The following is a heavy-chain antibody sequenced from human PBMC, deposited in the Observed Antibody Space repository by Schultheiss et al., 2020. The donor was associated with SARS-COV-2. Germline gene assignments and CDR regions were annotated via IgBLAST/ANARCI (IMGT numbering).Heavy chain of an antibody. CDR3: ARADDYDYYYGMDV. CDR1: GFTFSSYS. V-gene: IGHV3-21*04. CDR2: ISSSSSYI. Sequence: GGSLRLSCAASGFTFSSYSMNWVRQAPGKGLEWVSSISSSSSYIYYADSVKGRFTISRDNIKNTLYLQMNSLRAEDTAVYYCARADDYDYYYGMDVWGQGTTVTVSS. J-gene: IGHJ6*02.